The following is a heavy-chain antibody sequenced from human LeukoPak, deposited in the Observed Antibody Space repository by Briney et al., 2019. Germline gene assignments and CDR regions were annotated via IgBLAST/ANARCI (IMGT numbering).Heavy chain of an antibody. D-gene: IGHD3-22*01. CDR2: ISGDNADT. J-gene: IGHJ4*01. CDR1: GYTFTSYG. Sequence: ASVTDSFKATGYTFTSYGISWVRQAPGQGLEWMGWISGDNADTSYAQRFQGRVTISTDTSTSTAYIELRSLRSDDTAVYYCARDPGIAVTMMSYYWGHGAPVIVSS. V-gene: IGHV1-18*01. CDR3: ARDPGIAVTMMSYY.